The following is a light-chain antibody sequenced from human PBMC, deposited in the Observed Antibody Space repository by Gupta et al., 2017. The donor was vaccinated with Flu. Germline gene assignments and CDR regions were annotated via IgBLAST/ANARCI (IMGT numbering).Light chain of an antibody. V-gene: IGKV3-11*01. J-gene: IGKJ5*01. CDR3: QQRSNWPLIT. CDR1: QSVSSY. Sequence: ELVLTQSPATLSLSPGERATLSCRASQSVSSYLAWYQQKPGQAPRLLIYDASNRATGIPARFSGSGYGTDFTLTISSREPEDFAVYYCQQRSNWPLITFGQGTRLEIK. CDR2: DAS.